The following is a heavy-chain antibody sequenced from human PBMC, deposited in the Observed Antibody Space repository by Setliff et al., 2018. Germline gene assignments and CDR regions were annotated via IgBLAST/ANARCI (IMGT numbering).Heavy chain of an antibody. Sequence: SETLSLTCTVSGGSISGYYWSWIRQPPGKGLEWIENIYYTGSPSYSPSLRSRGTISVDTSKNKFSLSLSSVTAADTAMYYCARDQFRNSGGLYSWGQGTLVTVSS. D-gene: IGHD1-7*01. J-gene: IGHJ5*02. CDR3: ARDQFRNSGGLYS. CDR1: GGSISGYY. CDR2: IYYTGSP. V-gene: IGHV4-59*01.